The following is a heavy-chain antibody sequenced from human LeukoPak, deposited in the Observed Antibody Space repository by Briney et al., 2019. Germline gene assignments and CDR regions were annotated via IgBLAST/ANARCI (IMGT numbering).Heavy chain of an antibody. CDR2: ISAYNGNT. J-gene: IGHJ4*02. D-gene: IGHD5-18*01. CDR3: ARDMDTAMVTGFDY. V-gene: IGHV1-18*01. CDR1: GYTFTSYG. Sequence: ASVKVSCKASGYTFTSYGISWVRQAPGQGLEWMGWISAYNGNTNYAQKLQGRVTMTTDTSTSTAYMEPRSLRSDDTAVYYCARDMDTAMVTGFDYWGQGTLVTVSS.